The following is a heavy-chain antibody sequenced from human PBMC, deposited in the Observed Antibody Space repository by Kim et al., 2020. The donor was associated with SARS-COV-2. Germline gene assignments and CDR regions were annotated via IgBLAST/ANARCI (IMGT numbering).Heavy chain of an antibody. CDR2: INHSGST. J-gene: IGHJ4*02. D-gene: IGHD3-22*01. V-gene: IGHV4-34*01. CDR3: ARGRFDYYDSSGYYRRNSHSSYYFDY. CDR1: GGSFSGYY. Sequence: SETLSLTCAVYGGSFSGYYWSWIRQPPGKGLDWIGEINHSGSTNYNPSLKSRVTISVDTSKNQFSLKLSSVTAADTAVYYCARGRFDYYDSSGYYRRNSHSSYYFDYWGQGTLVTVSS.